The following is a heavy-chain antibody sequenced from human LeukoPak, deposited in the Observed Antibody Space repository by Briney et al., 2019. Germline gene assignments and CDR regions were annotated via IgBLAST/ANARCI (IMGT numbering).Heavy chain of an antibody. CDR2: ISAYNGET. J-gene: IGHJ4*02. D-gene: IGHD3-3*01. Sequence: ASVKVSCKASGGTFSSYAISWVRQAPGQGLEWMGRISAYNGETNYAKNLQGRVTMTTDTSARTAYMELRSLRSDDTAVYYCARAYDFWSSNDYWGQGTLVTVSS. CDR1: GGTFSSYA. V-gene: IGHV1-18*01. CDR3: ARAYDFWSSNDY.